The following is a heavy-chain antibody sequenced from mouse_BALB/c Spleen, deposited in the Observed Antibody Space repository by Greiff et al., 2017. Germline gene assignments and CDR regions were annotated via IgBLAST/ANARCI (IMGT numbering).Heavy chain of an antibody. CDR1: GFTFSSFG. Sequence: EVMLVESGGGLVQPGGSRKLSCAASGFTFSSFGMHWVRQAPEKGLEWVAYISSGSSTIYYADTVKGRFTISRDNPKNTLFLQMTSLRSEDTAMYYCARFPTLYYYAMDYWGQGTSVTVSS. J-gene: IGHJ4*01. CDR2: ISSGSSTI. V-gene: IGHV5-17*02. CDR3: ARFPTLYYYAMDY.